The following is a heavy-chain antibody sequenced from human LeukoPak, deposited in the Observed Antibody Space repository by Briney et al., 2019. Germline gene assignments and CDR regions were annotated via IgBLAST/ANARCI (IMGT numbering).Heavy chain of an antibody. D-gene: IGHD5-18*01. CDR1: GDSVSSNSVT. J-gene: IGHJ2*01. CDR3: TRAGSYGYYWYFDL. V-gene: IGHV6-1*01. CDR2: TYYRSKRYN. Sequence: SQTLSLTCAISGDSVSSNSVTWNWIRQSPSRGLEWLGRTYYRSKRYNDYAVSVKSRITINPDTSKNQFSLQLNSVTPEDTAVYYCTRAGSYGYYWYFDLWGRGTLVTVSS.